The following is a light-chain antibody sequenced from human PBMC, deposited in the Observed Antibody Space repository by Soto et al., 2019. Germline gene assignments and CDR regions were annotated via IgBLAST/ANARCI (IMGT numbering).Light chain of an antibody. Sequence: DIQMTQSPSTPSASVGDRVTITCRASQSISSWLAWYQQKPGKAPKLLIYDASSLESGVPSRFSDSGSGTEFTLTISSLQPDDFATYYCQQYNSYLYTFGQGTKLEIK. V-gene: IGKV1-5*01. CDR3: QQYNSYLYT. J-gene: IGKJ2*01. CDR1: QSISSW. CDR2: DAS.